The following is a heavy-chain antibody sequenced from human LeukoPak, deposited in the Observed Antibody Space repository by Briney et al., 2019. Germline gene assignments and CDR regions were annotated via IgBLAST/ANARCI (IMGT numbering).Heavy chain of an antibody. CDR3: ARGEFGSRSSRGWYDP. D-gene: IGHD6-6*01. CDR1: GGSISSGSYY. Sequence: SETLSLTCTVSGGSISSGSYYWRWIRQPAGKGLEWIGRIYTSGSTNYNPSLKSRVTISIDTSKNQFSLKLSSVTAADTAVYYCARGEFGSRSSRGWYDPWGQGTLVTVSS. V-gene: IGHV4-61*02. J-gene: IGHJ5*02. CDR2: IYTSGST.